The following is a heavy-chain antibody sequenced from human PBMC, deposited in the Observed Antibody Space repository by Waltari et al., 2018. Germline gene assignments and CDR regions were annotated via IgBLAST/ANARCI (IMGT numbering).Heavy chain of an antibody. CDR3: ARDAGNYMDV. CDR1: GFTFSDFS. J-gene: IGHJ6*03. CDR2: IATTSIFE. V-gene: IGHV3-21*06. D-gene: IGHD3-10*01. Sequence: EVQLVESGGGLVKPGGSLRLSCTASGFTFSDFSMNWVRQPPGNGLECVSSIATTSIFEFYADSVMGRFTISRDNAKNSLYLQLNSLRDEDTAVYYCARDAGNYMDVWGEGTTVTVSS.